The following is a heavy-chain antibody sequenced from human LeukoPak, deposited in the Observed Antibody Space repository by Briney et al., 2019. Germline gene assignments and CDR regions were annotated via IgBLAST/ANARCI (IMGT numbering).Heavy chain of an antibody. D-gene: IGHD6-19*01. CDR3: VKGGQWLSTPFDY. CDR1: GFTFSSYA. V-gene: IGHV3-64D*06. CDR2: ISADGGST. Sequence: PGGSLRLSCAASGFTFSSYAMSWVRQAPGKGLEYVSAISADGGSTFYTDFEKRRFTISRDNSKNTLYLQMSSLRAEDTAVYNCVKGGQWLSTPFDYWGQGTLVTVSS. J-gene: IGHJ4*02.